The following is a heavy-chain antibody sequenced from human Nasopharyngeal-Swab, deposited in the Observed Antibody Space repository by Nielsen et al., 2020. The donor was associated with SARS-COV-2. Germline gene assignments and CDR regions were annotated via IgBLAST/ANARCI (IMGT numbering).Heavy chain of an antibody. Sequence: ASVKVSCKASGYTFTGYYMHWVRQAPGQGLEWMGWINPNSGGTNYAQKFQGWVTITRDTSISTAYMELSRLRSDDTAVYYCARGASIYYYYYGMDVWGQGTTVTVSS. CDR2: INPNSGGT. V-gene: IGHV1-2*04. D-gene: IGHD3-16*01. CDR3: ARGASIYYYYYGMDV. J-gene: IGHJ6*02. CDR1: GYTFTGYY.